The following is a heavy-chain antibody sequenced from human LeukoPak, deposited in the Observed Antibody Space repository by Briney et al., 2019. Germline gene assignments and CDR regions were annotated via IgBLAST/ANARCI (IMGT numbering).Heavy chain of an antibody. CDR2: INHSGGT. J-gene: IGHJ6*02. CDR1: GGSFSGYY. D-gene: IGHD3-10*01. CDR3: AREIMARTNYYYYYGMDV. Sequence: SETLSLTCAVYGGSFSGYYWSWIRQPPGKGLEWIGEINHSGGTNYNPSLKSRVTISVDTSKNQFSLKLSSVTAADTAVYYCAREIMARTNYYYYYGMDVWGQGTTVTVSS. V-gene: IGHV4-34*01.